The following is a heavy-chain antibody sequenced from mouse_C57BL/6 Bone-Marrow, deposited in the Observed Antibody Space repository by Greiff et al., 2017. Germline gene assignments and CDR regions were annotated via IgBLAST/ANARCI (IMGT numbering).Heavy chain of an antibody. CDR2: INPYNGGT. D-gene: IGHD1-1*01. Sequence: EVQLQQSGPVLVKPGASVKMSCKASGYTFTDYYMNWVKQSHGKSLEWIGGINPYNGGTSYNQKFKGKATLTVSKSSSTAYMELNSLTSEDSAVYYCAKHGSSYDYAMDYWGQGTSVTVSS. J-gene: IGHJ4*01. CDR1: GYTFTDYY. V-gene: IGHV1-19*01. CDR3: AKHGSSYDYAMDY.